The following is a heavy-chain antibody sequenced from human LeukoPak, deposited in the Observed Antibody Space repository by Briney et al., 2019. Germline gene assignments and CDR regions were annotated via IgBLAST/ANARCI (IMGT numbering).Heavy chain of an antibody. CDR1: GGSISNTDSY. Sequence: SETLSLTCTVSGGSISNTDSYWNWIRQPPGKGLEWIGFISYSGNTYSTPSLESRVTISIDTAKNQFSLRLSSVTAADTAVYFCAREIVSSYYYNGMDVWGQGTTVTGSS. D-gene: IGHD5/OR15-5a*01. CDR2: ISYSGNT. J-gene: IGHJ6*02. CDR3: AREIVSSYYYNGMDV. V-gene: IGHV4-30-4*01.